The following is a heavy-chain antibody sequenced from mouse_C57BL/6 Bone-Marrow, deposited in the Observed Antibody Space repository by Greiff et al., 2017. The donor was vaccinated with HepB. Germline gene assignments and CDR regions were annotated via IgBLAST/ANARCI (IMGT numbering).Heavy chain of an antibody. CDR3: TKDSNYSYYYAMDY. J-gene: IGHJ4*01. CDR2: IDPENGDT. D-gene: IGHD2-5*01. CDR1: GFNIKDDY. V-gene: IGHV14-4*01. Sequence: EVQLQESGAELVRPGASVKLSCTASGFNIKDDYMHWVKQRPEQGLEWIRWIDPENGDTEYASKFQGKATITADTSSNTAYLQLSSLTSEDTAVYYCTKDSNYSYYYAMDYWGQGTSVTVSS.